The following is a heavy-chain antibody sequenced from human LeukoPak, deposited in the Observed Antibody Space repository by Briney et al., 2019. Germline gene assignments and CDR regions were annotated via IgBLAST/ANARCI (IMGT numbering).Heavy chain of an antibody. CDR3: ANKAPSTVASYYFDY. CDR1: GFTFSSCA. D-gene: IGHD4-17*01. V-gene: IGHV3-23*01. Sequence: GGSLRLSCAASGFTFSSCAMSWVRQAPGKGLEWVSTISGSGGSTYYADSVKGRFTIARDNSKNTLYLQMNSLRAEDTAVYYCANKAPSTVASYYFDYWGQGTLVTVSS. CDR2: ISGSGGST. J-gene: IGHJ4*02.